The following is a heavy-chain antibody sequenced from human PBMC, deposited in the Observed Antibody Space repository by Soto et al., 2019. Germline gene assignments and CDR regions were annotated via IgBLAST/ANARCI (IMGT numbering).Heavy chain of an antibody. D-gene: IGHD6-13*01. CDR2: ISSSSSYI. CDR1: GFTFSSYS. J-gene: IGHJ4*02. V-gene: IGHV3-21*01. Sequence: GGSLRLSCAASGFTFSSYSMNWVRQAPEKGLEWVSSISSSSSYIYYADSVKGRFTISRDNAKNSLYLQMNSLRAEDTAVYYCARRPEHRSSWYRYSGSYIDYWGQGTMVTVYS. CDR3: ARRPEHRSSWYRYSGSYIDY.